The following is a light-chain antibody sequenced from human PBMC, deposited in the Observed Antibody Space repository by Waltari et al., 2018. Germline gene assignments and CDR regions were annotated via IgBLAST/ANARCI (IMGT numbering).Light chain of an antibody. CDR2: VAS. CDR1: QIISSY. Sequence: DIQMTQSPSPLSASVGDRATITCRARQIISSYLNWYQQKPGKAPKLLIYVASSLQSGVPSRFSGSGSGTDFTLTISSLQSEDFATYYCQQTSSTPPYTFGQGTKLEIK. V-gene: IGKV1-39*01. J-gene: IGKJ2*01. CDR3: QQTSSTPPYT.